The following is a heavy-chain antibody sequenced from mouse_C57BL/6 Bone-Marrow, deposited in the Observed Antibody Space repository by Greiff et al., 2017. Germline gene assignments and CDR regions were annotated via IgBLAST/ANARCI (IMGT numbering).Heavy chain of an antibody. Sequence: VQLQQPGTELVKPGASVKLSCKASGYTFTSYWMPWVKQRPGQGLEWIGNINPSNGGTNYNEKFKSQATLTVDKSSSTAYMQLSSLTSEDSAVYYCASSGGLRRRDYWGQGTTLTVSS. J-gene: IGHJ2*01. CDR3: ASSGGLRRRDY. CDR2: INPSNGGT. D-gene: IGHD2-4*01. V-gene: IGHV1-53*01. CDR1: GYTFTSYW.